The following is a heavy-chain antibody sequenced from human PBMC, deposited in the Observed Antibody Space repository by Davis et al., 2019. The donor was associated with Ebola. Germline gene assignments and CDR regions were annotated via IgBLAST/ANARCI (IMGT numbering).Heavy chain of an antibody. CDR1: GYSFTSYW. V-gene: IGHV5-10-1*01. CDR3: ARHLIAAAGLGGYYYYYMDV. D-gene: IGHD6-13*01. CDR2: IDPSDSYT. J-gene: IGHJ6*03. Sequence: GESLKISCKGSGYSFTSYWISWVRQMPGKGLEWMGRIDPSDSYTNYSPSFQGHVTISADKSISTAYLQWSSLKASDTAMYYCARHLIAAAGLGGYYYYYMDVWGKGTTVTVSS.